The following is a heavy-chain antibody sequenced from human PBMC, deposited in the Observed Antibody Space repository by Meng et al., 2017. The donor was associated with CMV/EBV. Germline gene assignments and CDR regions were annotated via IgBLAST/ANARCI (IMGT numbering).Heavy chain of an antibody. D-gene: IGHD4-23*01. CDR2: ISGSGGST. CDR1: GGSISSSSYY. V-gene: IGHV3-23*01. J-gene: IGHJ1*01. Sequence: GSLRLSCTVSGGSISSSSYYWGWIRQPPGKGLEWVSAISGSGGSTYYADTVKGRFTISRDNSTNTLYLQMNSLRAEDTAVYYCAKERGRAYGGKYFQHWGQGTLVTVSS. CDR3: AKERGRAYGGKYFQH.